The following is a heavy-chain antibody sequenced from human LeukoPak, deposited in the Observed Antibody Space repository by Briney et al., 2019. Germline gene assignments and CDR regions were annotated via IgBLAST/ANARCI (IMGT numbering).Heavy chain of an antibody. CDR1: GFTFSSYS. V-gene: IGHV3-48*02. Sequence: GGSLRLSCAASGFTFSSYSMNWVRQAPGKGLEWVSYISSSRSIYYAASVKGRFTISRDNANNSLSLQMNSLRDEDTAVYYCVLGSPFDYWGQGTLVTVSS. CDR2: ISSSRSI. D-gene: IGHD3-10*01. J-gene: IGHJ4*02. CDR3: VLGSPFDY.